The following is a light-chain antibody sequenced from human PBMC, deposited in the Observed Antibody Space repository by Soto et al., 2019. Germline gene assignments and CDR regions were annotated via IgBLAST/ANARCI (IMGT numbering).Light chain of an antibody. CDR2: DSS. Sequence: EIVLTQSPATLSLSPGERATLSCRASQSVGTYFAWYQQKPGQAPRLLIYDSSNRATGIPARLSGSGSGTDFTRTTSSLEPEEFAVYYCQQRSDWPSTFGGGTKVEIK. V-gene: IGKV3-11*01. CDR3: QQRSDWPST. J-gene: IGKJ4*01. CDR1: QSVGTY.